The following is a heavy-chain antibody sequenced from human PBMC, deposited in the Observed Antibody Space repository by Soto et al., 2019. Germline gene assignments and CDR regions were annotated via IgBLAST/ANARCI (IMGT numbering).Heavy chain of an antibody. J-gene: IGHJ6*02. CDR3: ARREYGMDV. Sequence: QVQLQESGPGLVKPSGTLSLTCVVSGGSIRSNHWWSWVRQTPGKGLEWIGEIFHIGHTNYNPSLKGRVTLSLDQSKNQFSLKMTSMTAADTAVFYCARREYGMDVWGQGTTVTVSS. CDR1: GGSIRSNHW. CDR2: IFHIGHT. V-gene: IGHV4-4*02.